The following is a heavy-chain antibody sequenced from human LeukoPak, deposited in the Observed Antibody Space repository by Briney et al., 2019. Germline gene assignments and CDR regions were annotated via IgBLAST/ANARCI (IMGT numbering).Heavy chain of an antibody. CDR1: GGSVSSYY. D-gene: IGHD1-1*01. V-gene: IGHV4-59*08. Sequence: SETLSPTCTVSGGSVSSYYWSWIRQPPGKGLEWIGYIYYSGSTNYNPSLKSRVTISVDTSKNQFSLKLSSVTAADTAVYYCARHRRQWLERPPGYYFDYWGQGTLVTVSS. J-gene: IGHJ4*02. CDR3: ARHRRQWLERPPGYYFDY. CDR2: IYYSGST.